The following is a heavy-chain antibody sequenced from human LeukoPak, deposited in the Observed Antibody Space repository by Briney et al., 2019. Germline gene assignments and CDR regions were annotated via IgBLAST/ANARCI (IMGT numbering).Heavy chain of an antibody. J-gene: IGHJ4*02. D-gene: IGHD5-18*01. Sequence: PGGSLRLSCAASGFTFSSYAMSWVRQAPGKGLEWVSAISGSGGSTYYADSVKGRFTISRDNSKNTLYLQMNSLRAEDTAVYYCAKDGFRGGYSYGSYFDYWGQGTLVTVSS. V-gene: IGHV3-23*01. CDR1: GFTFSSYA. CDR2: ISGSGGST. CDR3: AKDGFRGGYSYGSYFDY.